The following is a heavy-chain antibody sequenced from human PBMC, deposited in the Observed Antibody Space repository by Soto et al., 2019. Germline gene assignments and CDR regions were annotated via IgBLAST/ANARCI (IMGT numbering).Heavy chain of an antibody. Sequence: SQTLSLTCAISGDSVSSTSASWSWIRQSPSRGLEWLGRTYYRSKWYSDYAVSVKGRFTISRDDAKNSLYLQMNSLRAEDTAVYYCARAVWSSSWYQDYWGQGTLVTVYS. CDR3: ARAVWSSSWYQDY. V-gene: IGHV6-1*01. CDR2: TYYRSKWYS. CDR1: GDSVSSTSAS. J-gene: IGHJ4*02. D-gene: IGHD6-13*01.